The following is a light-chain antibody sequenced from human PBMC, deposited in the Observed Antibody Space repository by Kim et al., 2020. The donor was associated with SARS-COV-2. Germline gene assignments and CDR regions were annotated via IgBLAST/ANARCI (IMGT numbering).Light chain of an antibody. CDR3: QQYSSYST. J-gene: IGKJ1*01. V-gene: IGKV1-5*01. CDR1: QSISNR. Sequence: DIQMTQSPSTLSASVGDRVTITCRASQSISNRLAWYQQKPGEAPELLIYAASTLERGVPSRFSGTGSGTEFTLTISSLQSDDLATYYCQQYSSYSTFGQGTKVDIK. CDR2: AAS.